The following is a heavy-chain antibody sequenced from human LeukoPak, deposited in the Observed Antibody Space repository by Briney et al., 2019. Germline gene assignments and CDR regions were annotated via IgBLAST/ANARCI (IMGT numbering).Heavy chain of an antibody. CDR2: VRDNGES. CDR1: GGSINTYY. V-gene: IGHV4-59*08. J-gene: IGHJ3*02. CDR3: ARQPANTAAFDI. Sequence: SETLSLTCTVSGGSINTYYWSWIRQPPGKGLEWIAYVRDNGESKYNASLKRRVVITLDKDNNKISLRLNFVTPADTAIYYFARQPANTAAFDIWGLGTMVTVSS. D-gene: IGHD5-18*01.